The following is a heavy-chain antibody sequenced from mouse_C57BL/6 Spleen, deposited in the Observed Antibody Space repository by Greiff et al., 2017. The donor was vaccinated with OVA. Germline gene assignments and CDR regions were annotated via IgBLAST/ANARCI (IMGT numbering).Heavy chain of an antibody. CDR2: IDPSDSYT. CDR3: ARKLGGDYFDY. J-gene: IGHJ2*01. D-gene: IGHD4-1*01. CDR1: GYTFTSYW. Sequence: QVQLQQSGAELVMPGASVKLSCKASGYTFTSYWMHWVKQRPGQGLEWIGEIDPSDSYTNYNQKFKGKSTLTVDKSSSTAYMQLSSLTSEDSAVYYCARKLGGDYFDYWGQGTTLTVSS. V-gene: IGHV1-69*01.